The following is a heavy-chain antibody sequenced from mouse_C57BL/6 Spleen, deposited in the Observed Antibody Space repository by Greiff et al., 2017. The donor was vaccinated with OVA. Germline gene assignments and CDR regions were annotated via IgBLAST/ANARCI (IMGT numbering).Heavy chain of an antibody. J-gene: IGHJ3*01. Sequence: VQLQQPGAELVQPGASVTVSCKASGYTFTSYWMHWVKPRPGQGLEWIGRIHPSDSDTNYTQKFKGRATLTVDNSSSSAYMQLSILTSEDTAFYDCAIYAYGSNPWFAYWGKGTLVTVSA. CDR2: IHPSDSDT. CDR1: GYTFTSYW. D-gene: IGHD1-1*01. V-gene: IGHV1-74*01. CDR3: AIYAYGSNPWFAY.